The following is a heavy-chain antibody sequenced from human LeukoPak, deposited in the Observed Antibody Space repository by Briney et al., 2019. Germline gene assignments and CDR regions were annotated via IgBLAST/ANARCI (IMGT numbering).Heavy chain of an antibody. CDR3: AVVVPAAMVDY. CDR1: GGSISSYY. V-gene: IGHV4-59*12. J-gene: IGHJ4*02. Sequence: SETLSLTCTVSGGSISSYYWSWIRQPPGKGLEWIGYIYYSGSTNYNPSLKSRVTMSVDTSKNQFSLELSSVTAADTAVYYCAVVVPAAMVDYWGQGTLVTVSS. CDR2: IYYSGST. D-gene: IGHD2-2*01.